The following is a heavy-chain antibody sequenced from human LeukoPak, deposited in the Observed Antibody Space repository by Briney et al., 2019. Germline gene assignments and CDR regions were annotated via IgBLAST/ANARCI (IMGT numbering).Heavy chain of an antibody. Sequence: GGSLRLSCAASEFTFSNYDMYWVRQAPGKGLEWVAVISYDGGNKFYADSVKGRFTISRDNSRNTLYLQMNSLRAEDTAVYYCAKEFTSYTSGWFFQHWGQGTLVTVSS. CDR2: ISYDGGNK. J-gene: IGHJ1*01. V-gene: IGHV3-30*18. CDR1: EFTFSNYD. CDR3: AKEFTSYTSGWFFQH. D-gene: IGHD6-13*01.